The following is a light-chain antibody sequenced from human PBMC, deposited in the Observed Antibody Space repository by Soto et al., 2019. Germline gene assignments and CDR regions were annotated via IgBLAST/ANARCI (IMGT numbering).Light chain of an antibody. J-gene: IGKJ5*01. V-gene: IGKV1-39*01. CDR3: QQSYDPPIT. Sequence: DIQMTQSPSSLSASVGDRVTITCRASQSISTYLNWYQQKPGKAPKLLIYAASSLQTGVPSRFSGSGSGADFTLTISSLHPEDFATYFCQQSYDPPITFGQGTRLEIK. CDR1: QSISTY. CDR2: AAS.